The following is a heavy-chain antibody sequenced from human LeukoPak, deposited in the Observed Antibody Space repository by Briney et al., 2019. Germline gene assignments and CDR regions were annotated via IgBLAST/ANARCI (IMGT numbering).Heavy chain of an antibody. CDR2: ISYDGSNK. V-gene: IGHV3-30*18. CDR3: AKGAGRIQLWFSSEYFQH. J-gene: IGHJ1*01. CDR1: GFTFSSYG. Sequence: GGSLRLSCAASGFTFSSYGMHWVRQAPGKGLEWVAVISYDGSNKYYADSVKGRFTISRDNSKNTLYLQMNSLRAEDTAVYYSAKGAGRIQLWFSSEYFQHWGQGTLVTVSS. D-gene: IGHD5-18*01.